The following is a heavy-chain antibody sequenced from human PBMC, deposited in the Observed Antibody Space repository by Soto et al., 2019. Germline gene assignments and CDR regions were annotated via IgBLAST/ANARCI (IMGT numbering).Heavy chain of an antibody. V-gene: IGHV1-18*01. J-gene: IGHJ4*02. CDR3: ARSPQGRGGWYWGLY. CDR2: ISAYNGNT. D-gene: IGHD6-19*01. Sequence: QVQLVQSGAEVKKPGASVKVSCKASGYTFTSYGISWVRQAPGQGREWMGWISAYNGNTNYAQKLQGRVTLTTDTSTSTAYMALRSLSSDDTAVYYCARSPQGRGGWYWGLYLGQGTLVTVSS. CDR1: GYTFTSYG.